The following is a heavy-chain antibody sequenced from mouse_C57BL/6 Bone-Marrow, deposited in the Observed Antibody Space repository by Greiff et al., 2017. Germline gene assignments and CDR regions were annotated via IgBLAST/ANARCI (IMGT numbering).Heavy chain of an antibody. CDR1: GYTFTSYW. D-gene: IGHD1-1*01. Sequence: QVQLQQPGAELVKPGASVKLSCKASGYTFTSYWMQWVKQRPGQGLEWIGEIDPSDSYTNYNQKFKGKATLTVDTSSSTAYMQPSSLTSEDSAVYYCARELPYYYGSSYGYWGQGTTLTVSS. CDR3: ARELPYYYGSSYGY. CDR2: IDPSDSYT. J-gene: IGHJ2*01. V-gene: IGHV1-50*01.